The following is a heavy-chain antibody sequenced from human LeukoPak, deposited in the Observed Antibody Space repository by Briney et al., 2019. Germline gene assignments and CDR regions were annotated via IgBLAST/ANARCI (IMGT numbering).Heavy chain of an antibody. Sequence: ASVKVSCKASGYTFTGYYMHWVRQAPGQGLEWMGWINPNSGGTNYAQKFQGRVTMTRDTSVSTAYMELSRLRSDDTAVYYCASGIAAAGTDYFDYWGQGTLVTVSS. CDR3: ASGIAAAGTDYFDY. CDR1: GYTFTGYY. J-gene: IGHJ4*02. V-gene: IGHV1-2*02. CDR2: INPNSGGT. D-gene: IGHD6-13*01.